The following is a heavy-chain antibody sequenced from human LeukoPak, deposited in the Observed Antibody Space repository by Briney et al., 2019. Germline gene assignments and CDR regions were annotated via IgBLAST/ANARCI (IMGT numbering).Heavy chain of an antibody. Sequence: PSETLSLTCTVSGGSITSYYWSWIRQPPGKGLEWIGYIHYSGNTNYNPSFKSRVTISIDTAEKQFSLKLNSVTAPDTAVYYCARQDYLRPFDCWGQGTLVTVSS. CDR2: IHYSGNT. CDR3: ARQDYLRPFDC. D-gene: IGHD3-10*01. J-gene: IGHJ4*02. CDR1: GGSITSYY. V-gene: IGHV4-59*08.